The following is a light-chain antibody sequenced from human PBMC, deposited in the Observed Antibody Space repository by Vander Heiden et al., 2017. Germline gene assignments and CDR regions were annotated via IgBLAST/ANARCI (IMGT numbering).Light chain of an antibody. J-gene: IGLJ2*01. CDR3: QAWDSSTSVV. CDR1: KLGDKY. V-gene: IGLV3-1*01. CDR2: KDS. Sequence: SYELTQPPSVSVSPGQTASIPCSGDKLGDKYACWYQQKPGQSPGLVIYKDSKRPSGIPERFSGSNSGNTATMTISGTQAMDEADYYCQAWDSSTSVVFGGGTKLTVL.